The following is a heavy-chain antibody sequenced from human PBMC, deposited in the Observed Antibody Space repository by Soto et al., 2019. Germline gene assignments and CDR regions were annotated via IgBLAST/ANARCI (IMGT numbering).Heavy chain of an antibody. Sequence: GASVKVSCXASGYTFTSYGISWVRQAPGQGLEWMGWISAYNGNTNYAQKLQGRVTMTTDTSTSTAYMELRSLRSDDTAVYYCARGSTVVTPDYFDYWGQGTLVTVSS. D-gene: IGHD4-17*01. CDR3: ARGSTVVTPDYFDY. V-gene: IGHV1-18*01. J-gene: IGHJ4*02. CDR1: GYTFTSYG. CDR2: ISAYNGNT.